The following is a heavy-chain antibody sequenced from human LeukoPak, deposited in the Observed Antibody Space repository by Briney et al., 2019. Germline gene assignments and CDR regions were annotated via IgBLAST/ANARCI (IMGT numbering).Heavy chain of an antibody. CDR2: INHSGST. V-gene: IGHV4-34*01. D-gene: IGHD5-24*01. CDR3: ARLYGEMATPENY. CDR1: GGSFSGYY. Sequence: SETLSLTCAVYGGSFSGYYWSWIRQPPGKGLEWIGEINHSGSTNYNPSLKSRVTISVDTSKNQFSLKLSSVTAADTAVYYCARLYGEMATPENYWGQGTLVTVSS. J-gene: IGHJ4*02.